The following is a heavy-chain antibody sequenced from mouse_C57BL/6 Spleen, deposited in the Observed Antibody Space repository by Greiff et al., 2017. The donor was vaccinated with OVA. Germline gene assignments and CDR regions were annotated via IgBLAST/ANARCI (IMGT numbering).Heavy chain of an antibody. CDR3: ARYLDYGSSYGWYFDV. D-gene: IGHD1-1*01. CDR2: INPSNGGT. J-gene: IGHJ1*03. CDR1: GYTFTSYW. Sequence: QVQLQQPGTELVKPGASVKLSCKASGYTFTSYWMHWVKQRPGQGLAWIGNINPSNGGTNYNEKFKSKATLTVDKSSSTSYMQLSSLTSEDSAVYYCARYLDYGSSYGWYFDVWGTGTTVTVSS. V-gene: IGHV1-53*01.